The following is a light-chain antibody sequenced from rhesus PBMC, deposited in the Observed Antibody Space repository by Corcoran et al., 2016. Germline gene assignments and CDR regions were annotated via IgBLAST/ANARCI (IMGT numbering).Light chain of an antibody. CDR2: DAS. J-gene: IGKJ2*01. V-gene: IGKV1-28*03. CDR3: LQHSTYPYT. CDR1: QGIRSY. Sequence: DIQMTQSPSSLSASVGDTVTITCRASQGIRSYLNWFQQKPGKAPKLLIYDASTLESGVPSRFSGSGSGTDFTLTVSSLQPEDFATYYCLQHSTYPYTFGPGTKVEIK.